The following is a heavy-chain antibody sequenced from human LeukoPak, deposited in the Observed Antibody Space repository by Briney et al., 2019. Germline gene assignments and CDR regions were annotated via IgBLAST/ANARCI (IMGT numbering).Heavy chain of an antibody. CDR1: GGSFSGYY. CDR3: ASGGYSYGNTMAFDY. V-gene: IGHV4-34*01. J-gene: IGHJ4*02. D-gene: IGHD5-18*01. Sequence: PSETLSLTCAVYGGSFSGYYWSWIRQPPGKGLEWIGEINHSGSTNYNPSLKSRVTISVDTSKNQFSLKLSSVTAADTAVYYCASGGYSYGNTMAFDYRGQGTLVTVSS. CDR2: INHSGST.